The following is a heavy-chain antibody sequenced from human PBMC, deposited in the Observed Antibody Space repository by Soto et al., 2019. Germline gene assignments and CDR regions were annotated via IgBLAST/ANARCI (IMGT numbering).Heavy chain of an antibody. CDR2: IRSKANSYAT. CDR1: GFTFSSYA. J-gene: IGHJ4*02. CDR3: VRDHIGVGIDY. V-gene: IGHV3-73*01. Sequence: GGSLRLSCEGSGFTFSSYALSWVRLRPGRGLEWVGRIRSKANSYATAYAASVKGRFTISRDDSKNTAYLQMNSLRAEDTAVYYCVRDHIGVGIDYWGLGTLVTVSS. D-gene: IGHD2-21*01.